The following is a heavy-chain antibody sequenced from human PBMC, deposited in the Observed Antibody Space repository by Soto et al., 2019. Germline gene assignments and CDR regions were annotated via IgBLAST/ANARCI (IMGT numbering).Heavy chain of an antibody. CDR2: ISAHKGNT. CDR1: GYTFTTYG. CDR3: ARDFGPSLYWYFDL. Sequence: ASVKVSCKAYGYTFTTYGTSWLRQAPGQGLEWMGWISAHKGNTNYQQQIQGRVTMTTDTSQSTAYMELRSLSSDDTAVYYCARDFGPSLYWYFDLWGRGTLVTVSS. V-gene: IGHV1-18*01. D-gene: IGHD3-16*02. J-gene: IGHJ2*01.